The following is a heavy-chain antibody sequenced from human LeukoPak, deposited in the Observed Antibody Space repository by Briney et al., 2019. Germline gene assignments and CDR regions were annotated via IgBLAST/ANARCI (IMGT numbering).Heavy chain of an antibody. V-gene: IGHV3-21*01. Sequence: GGSLRLSCAASGFTFSSYSMNWVRQAPGKGLEWVSSISSSSSYIYYADSVKGRFTISRDNAKNSLYIQMNSLRAEDTAVYYCARDIRLAAQYWGQGTPVTVSS. D-gene: IGHD6-6*01. CDR3: ARDIRLAAQY. CDR1: GFTFSSYS. CDR2: ISSSSSYI. J-gene: IGHJ4*02.